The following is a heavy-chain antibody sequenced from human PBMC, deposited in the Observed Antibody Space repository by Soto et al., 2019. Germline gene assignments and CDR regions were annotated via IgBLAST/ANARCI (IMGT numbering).Heavy chain of an antibody. V-gene: IGHV1-46*04. D-gene: IGHD2-21*01. J-gene: IGHJ6*02. CDR3: ASRVLCDMDV. CDR2: INPNSGAT. CDR1: GDTFTTNY. Sequence: QEQLVQSGAEAKEPGASLKVSCKASGDTFTTNYIHWVRQAPGQGLEWMGRINPNSGATLYAQKLQGRLTLTTDTSTSTVYMDLNSLKSEGSAVYYCASRVLCDMDVWGQGTTVTVSS.